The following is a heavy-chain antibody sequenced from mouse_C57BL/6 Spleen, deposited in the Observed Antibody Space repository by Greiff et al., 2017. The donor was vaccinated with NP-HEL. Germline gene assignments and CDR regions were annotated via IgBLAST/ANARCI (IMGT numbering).Heavy chain of an antibody. J-gene: IGHJ1*03. CDR2: IDPSDSYT. CDR1: GYTFTSYW. Sequence: VQLQQPGAELVMPGASVKLSCKASGYTFTSYWMHWVKQRPGQGLEWIGEIDPSDSYTNYNQKFKGKSTLTVDKSSSTAYMQLSSLTSEDSAVYYCARKEDYYGSSFYWYFGVWGTETTVTVSS. CDR3: ARKEDYYGSSFYWYFGV. V-gene: IGHV1-69*01. D-gene: IGHD1-1*01.